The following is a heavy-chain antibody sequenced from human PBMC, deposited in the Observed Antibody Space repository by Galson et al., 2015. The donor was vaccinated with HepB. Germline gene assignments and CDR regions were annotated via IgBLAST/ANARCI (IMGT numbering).Heavy chain of an antibody. Sequence: SVKVSCKASGYIFTSYAISWIRQAPGQGLEWMGWINPYNDNTNYAQSLQGRVTMTTDTAASTAYMDLRSLRSDDTAVYYCARGEGGVVSMHGFDVWGQGTMAIVSS. D-gene: IGHD3-3*01. CDR1: GYIFTSYA. CDR2: INPYNDNT. CDR3: ARGEGGVVSMHGFDV. V-gene: IGHV1-18*01. J-gene: IGHJ3*01.